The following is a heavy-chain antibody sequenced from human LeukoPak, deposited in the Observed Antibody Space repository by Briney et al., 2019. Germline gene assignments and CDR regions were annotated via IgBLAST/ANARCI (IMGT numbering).Heavy chain of an antibody. CDR3: ASEISVDSSGYYNYFDY. CDR1: GYTFPSYG. J-gene: IGHJ4*02. V-gene: IGHV1-18*01. Sequence: ASVKVSRKASGYTFPSYGISWVRQAPGQGLEWMGWISADNGNTNYAQKLQGRVTMTTDTSTSTAYMELRSLRSDDTAVYYCASEISVDSSGYYNYFDYWGQGTLVTVSS. CDR2: ISADNGNT. D-gene: IGHD3-22*01.